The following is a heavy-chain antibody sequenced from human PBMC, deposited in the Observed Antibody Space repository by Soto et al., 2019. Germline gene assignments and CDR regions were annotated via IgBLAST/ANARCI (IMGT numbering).Heavy chain of an antibody. Sequence: SETLSLTCTVSGGSISSGGYYWSWIRQHPGKGLEWIGYIYYSGSTYYNPSLKSRVTISVDPSKNQFSLKLSSVTAADTALYYCASDVIAPPNYFDPGGQGPLVPVSS. CDR3: ASDVIAPPNYFDP. V-gene: IGHV4-31*03. D-gene: IGHD4-4*01. J-gene: IGHJ5*02. CDR1: GGSISSGGYY. CDR2: IYYSGST.